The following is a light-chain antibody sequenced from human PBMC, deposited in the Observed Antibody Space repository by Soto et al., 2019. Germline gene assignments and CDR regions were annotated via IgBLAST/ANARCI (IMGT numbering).Light chain of an antibody. CDR3: QKYNNWPLT. J-gene: IGKJ1*01. Sequence: EIVMTQSPATLSVSPGERATLSCRASQSVSGNLAWYQKKPGKAPRLLIYGASTRATGIPARFSVSESETEFTITISSRKSEDFEVYYCQKYNNWPLTCGQGTKVEIK. V-gene: IGKV3-15*01. CDR1: QSVSGN. CDR2: GAS.